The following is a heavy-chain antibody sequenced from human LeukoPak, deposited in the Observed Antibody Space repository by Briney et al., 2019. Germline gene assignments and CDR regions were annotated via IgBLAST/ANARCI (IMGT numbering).Heavy chain of an antibody. CDR1: GGSISSYY. CDR2: IYCSGST. V-gene: IGHV4-59*01. Sequence: PSETLSLTCTVSGGSISSYYWSWIRQPPGKGLEWIGYIYCSGSTNYNPSLKSRVTISVDTSKNQFSLKLSSVTAADTAVYYCATLVGYNWFDPWGQGTLVTVSS. CDR3: ATLVGYNWFDP. D-gene: IGHD3-10*01. J-gene: IGHJ5*02.